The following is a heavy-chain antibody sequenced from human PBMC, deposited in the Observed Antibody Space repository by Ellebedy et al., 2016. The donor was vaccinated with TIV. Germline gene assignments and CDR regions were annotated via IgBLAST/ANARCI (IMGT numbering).Heavy chain of an antibody. CDR3: AAVQYWEAVFDM. D-gene: IGHD2-8*02. CDR1: GFTFGDDW. J-gene: IGHJ3*02. CDR2: IDQYGIGT. V-gene: IGHV3-74*01. Sequence: GESLKISCAASGFTFGDDWMHWVRQAPGKGLVWVSRIDQYGIGTDYADSVRGRFTISRDNAKNTLYLQMNSLRAEDTAVYYCAAVQYWEAVFDMWGQGTMVTVSS.